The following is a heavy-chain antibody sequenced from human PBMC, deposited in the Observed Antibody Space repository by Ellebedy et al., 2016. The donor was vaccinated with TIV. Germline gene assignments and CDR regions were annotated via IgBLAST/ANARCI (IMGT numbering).Heavy chain of an antibody. CDR2: IYYSGNT. CDR1: GGSISTYY. Sequence: SETLSLXXTVSGGSISTYYWTWIRQPPGKGLEWIGYIYYSGNTNYNPSLKSRVTISVDTSKNQFSLKLSSVTAADTAVYYCARVGKVDTGMVTDYWGQGTLVTVSS. D-gene: IGHD5-18*01. CDR3: ARVGKVDTGMVTDY. J-gene: IGHJ4*02. V-gene: IGHV4-59*01.